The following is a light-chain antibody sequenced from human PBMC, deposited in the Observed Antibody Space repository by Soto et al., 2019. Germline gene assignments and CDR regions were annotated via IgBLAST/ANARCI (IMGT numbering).Light chain of an antibody. CDR3: QQRFSWPPWT. J-gene: IGKJ1*01. Sequence: EVVLTQSPATLSLSPGGRATLSCRASEDVDIYLALYQQRPGQAPRLLIYDTSKRATGIPARFTGTGSGPDFTLAISSLEPEDFAVYYCQQRFSWPPWTFGQGTKVEVK. CDR1: EDVDIY. CDR2: DTS. V-gene: IGKV3-11*01.